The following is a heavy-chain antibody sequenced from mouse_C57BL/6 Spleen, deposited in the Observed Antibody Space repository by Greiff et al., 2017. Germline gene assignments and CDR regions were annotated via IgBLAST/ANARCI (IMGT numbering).Heavy chain of an antibody. Sequence: QVHVKQSGAELVQPGASVKLSCKASGYTFTEYTIHWVKQRSGQGLEWIGWFYPGSGSIKYNEKFKDKATLTADKSSSTVYMELSRLTSEDSAVYFCARHEEGYYFFDYWGQGTTLTVSS. CDR3: ARHEEGYYFFDY. CDR2: FYPGSGSI. D-gene: IGHD1-1*01. CDR1: GYTFTEYT. J-gene: IGHJ2*01. V-gene: IGHV1-62-2*01.